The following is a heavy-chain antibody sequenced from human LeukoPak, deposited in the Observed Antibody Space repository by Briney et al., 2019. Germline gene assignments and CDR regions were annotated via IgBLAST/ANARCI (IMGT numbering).Heavy chain of an antibody. Sequence: SETLSLTCSVSGGSMSGYYWSWIRQFAGKGLEWIGRIYNSESINYSPSLKSRVTMSVDTSKDRFYLKLTSVTAADTALYYCARDRSAAYYRGYFDYWGQGVLVTVSS. CDR2: IYNSESI. J-gene: IGHJ4*02. V-gene: IGHV4-4*07. CDR3: ARDRSAAYYRGYFDY. D-gene: IGHD3-22*01. CDR1: GGSMSGYY.